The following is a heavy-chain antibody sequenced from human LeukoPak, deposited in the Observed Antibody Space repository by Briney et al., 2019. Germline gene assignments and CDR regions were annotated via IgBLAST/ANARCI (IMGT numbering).Heavy chain of an antibody. J-gene: IGHJ4*02. CDR3: GRDLNWNQIDY. CDR1: GFTFSHYA. D-gene: IGHD1-20*01. Sequence: GESLKISCEASGFTFSHYAIHWVRQAPGKGLEWVAVIWSDGTNQYYTDSVKGRFTISRDDFTKTVSLQMNSLRAEDTAVYYCGRDLNWNQIDYWGQGSLVTVSS. V-gene: IGHV3-33*01. CDR2: IWSDGTNQ.